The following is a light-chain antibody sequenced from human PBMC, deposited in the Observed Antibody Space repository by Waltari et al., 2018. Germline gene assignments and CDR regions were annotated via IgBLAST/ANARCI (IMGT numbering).Light chain of an antibody. V-gene: IGKV3-20*01. J-gene: IGKJ1*01. Sequence: EIVLTQSPGTLSLSPGERATLSCWTSQSVGRTLAWYQQKPGQPPRLLIYGASIRATGSPDRFSGSGSGTDFSLTISRLEPEDFAVYYCQHYVRLPVTFGQGTKVEIK. CDR3: QHYVRLPVT. CDR2: GAS. CDR1: QSVGRT.